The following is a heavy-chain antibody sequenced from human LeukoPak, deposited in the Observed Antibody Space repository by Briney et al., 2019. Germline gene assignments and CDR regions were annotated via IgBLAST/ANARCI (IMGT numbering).Heavy chain of an antibody. CDR1: GFTFSSYG. J-gene: IGHJ4*02. Sequence: GGSLRLSCAASGFTFSSYGMHWVRQAPGKGLEWVAVISYDGSNKYYADSVKGRFTISRDNAKNSLYLQMNSLRAEDTAVYYCARDGSGWYRWLADYFDYWGQGTLVTVSS. D-gene: IGHD6-19*01. CDR3: ARDGSGWYRWLADYFDY. V-gene: IGHV3-30*03. CDR2: ISYDGSNK.